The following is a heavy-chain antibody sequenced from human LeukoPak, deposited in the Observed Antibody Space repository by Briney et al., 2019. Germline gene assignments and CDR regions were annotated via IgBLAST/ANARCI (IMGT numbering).Heavy chain of an antibody. Sequence: PSETLSLPCAVYGGSFSGYYWSWIRQPLGKGLEWIGEINHSGSTNYNPSLKSRVTISVDTSKNQFSLKLSSVTAADTAVYYCARGTPGGWLRVWGQGTLVTVSS. J-gene: IGHJ4*02. CDR3: ARGTPGGWLRV. CDR2: INHSGST. CDR1: GGSFSGYY. D-gene: IGHD3-22*01. V-gene: IGHV4-34*01.